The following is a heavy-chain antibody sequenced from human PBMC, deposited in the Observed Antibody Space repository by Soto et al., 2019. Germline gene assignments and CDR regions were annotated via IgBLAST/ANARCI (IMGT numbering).Heavy chain of an antibody. CDR3: AKGVSQYTPLALFDC. Sequence: GSLRLSCAASGFTFSSYAMSWVRQAPGKGLEWVSTISGSDGRTYSTDSVKGRFTISGDNSRNTAYLQMNSLRVEDTAVYYCAKGVSQYTPLALFDCWGRGTLVTVSS. CDR2: ISGSDGRT. D-gene: IGHD5-18*01. V-gene: IGHV3-23*01. CDR1: GFTFSSYA. J-gene: IGHJ4*01.